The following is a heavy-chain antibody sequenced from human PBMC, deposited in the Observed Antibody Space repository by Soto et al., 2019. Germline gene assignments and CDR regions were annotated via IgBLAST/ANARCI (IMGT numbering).Heavy chain of an antibody. Sequence: GASVKVSCKASGYTFTGYYMHWVRQAPGQGLEWMGWINPNSGGTNYAQKFQGWVTMTRDTSISTAYMELSRLRSDDTAVYYCARDLKYYDILTGYYRPCAFDIWGQGTMVTVSS. CDR3: ARDLKYYDILTGYYRPCAFDI. D-gene: IGHD3-9*01. CDR2: INPNSGGT. V-gene: IGHV1-2*04. CDR1: GYTFTGYY. J-gene: IGHJ3*02.